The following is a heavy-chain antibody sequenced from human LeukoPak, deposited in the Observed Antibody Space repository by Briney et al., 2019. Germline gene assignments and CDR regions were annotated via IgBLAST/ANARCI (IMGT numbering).Heavy chain of an antibody. CDR3: ARDRDYYYGPGSYPFDY. D-gene: IGHD3-10*01. CDR2: IYSGGST. V-gene: IGHV3-53*01. CDR1: GFTVSSNY. J-gene: IGHJ4*02. Sequence: GGSLRLSCAASGFTVSSNYMSWVRQAPGKGLEWVSVIYSGGSTYYADSVKGRFTISRDNAKNSLYLQMNSLRAEGTAVYYCARDRDYYYGPGSYPFDYWGQGTLVTVSS.